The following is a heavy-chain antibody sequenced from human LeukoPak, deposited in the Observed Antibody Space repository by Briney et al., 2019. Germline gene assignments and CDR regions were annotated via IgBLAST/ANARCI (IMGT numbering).Heavy chain of an antibody. D-gene: IGHD4-11*01. CDR1: GGSISSSSYY. V-gene: IGHV4-39*01. Sequence: PSETLSLTCTVSGGSISSSSYYWGWIRQPPGKGLEWIGNIYYSGSTYYNPSLKSRISISVDTSKNQFSLKLSSVTAADTAVYYCARVTAVTTVYFDSWGQGTLVTVSS. J-gene: IGHJ4*02. CDR2: IYYSGST. CDR3: ARVTAVTTVYFDS.